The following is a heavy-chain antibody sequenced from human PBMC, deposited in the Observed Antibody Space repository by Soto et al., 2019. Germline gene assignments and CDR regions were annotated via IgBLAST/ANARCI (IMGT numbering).Heavy chain of an antibody. CDR3: ARVGGIQLLVGYYFYGMDA. CDR2: INPNSGGT. D-gene: IGHD5-18*01. V-gene: IGHV1-2*04. CDR1: GYTFTGYY. J-gene: IGHJ6*04. Sequence: ASVKVSCKASGYTFTGYYMHWVRQAPGQGLEWMGWINPNSGGTNYAQKFQGWVTMTRDTSISTAYMELSRLRSDDTAVYYCARVGGIQLLVGYYFYGMDAWGEGTTLTVSS.